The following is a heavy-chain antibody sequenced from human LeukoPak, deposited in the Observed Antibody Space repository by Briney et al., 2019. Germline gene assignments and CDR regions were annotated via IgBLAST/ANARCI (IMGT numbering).Heavy chain of an antibody. D-gene: IGHD4-11*01. J-gene: IGHJ3*01. Sequence: GGSLRLSRAASGFTFSINAMSWVRQAPGKGLEWLSTISGSGNAIYYADSVKGRFTISRDNSKNTLYLQMNSLRAEDAAVYYCANEYSKGDVWGQGTMVTVSS. CDR1: GFTFSINA. CDR3: ANEYSKGDV. V-gene: IGHV3-23*01. CDR2: ISGSGNAI.